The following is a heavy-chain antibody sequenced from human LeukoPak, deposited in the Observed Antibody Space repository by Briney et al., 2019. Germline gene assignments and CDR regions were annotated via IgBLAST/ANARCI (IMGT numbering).Heavy chain of an antibody. D-gene: IGHD3-3*01. V-gene: IGHV1-18*01. J-gene: IGHJ6*04. CDR3: ARDNVESMDV. Sequence: GASVKVSCTPSGYTFTTYGISWVRQAPGQRLGWMGWISAYNGNTNYAQKLQGRVTMTTDTSTSTAYMELRSLRSDDTAVYYCARDNVESMDVWGKGTTVTVSS. CDR1: GYTFTTYG. CDR2: ISAYNGNT.